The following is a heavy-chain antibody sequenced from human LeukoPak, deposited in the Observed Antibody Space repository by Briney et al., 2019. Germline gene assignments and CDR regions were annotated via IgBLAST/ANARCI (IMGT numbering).Heavy chain of an antibody. CDR3: ARYAGLHRPFDI. Sequence: GESLKISCTGFGYSFPNFWIGWVRQLPGKGLEWMGLIYPDDSDTTYSPSFQGQVTISADKSISSAYLRWGSLKASDTAMYYCARYAGLHRPFDIWGQGTMVTVSS. CDR2: IYPDDSDT. CDR1: GYSFPNFW. J-gene: IGHJ3*02. V-gene: IGHV5-51*01. D-gene: IGHD2-21*02.